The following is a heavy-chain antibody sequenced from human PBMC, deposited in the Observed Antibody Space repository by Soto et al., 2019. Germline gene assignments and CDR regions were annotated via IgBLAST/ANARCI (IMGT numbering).Heavy chain of an antibody. D-gene: IGHD1-26*01. J-gene: IGHJ3*02. CDR1: GDSLSSDNFF. CDR3: AREVISPATSDAFDI. Sequence: QVQLRESGPGLVKPSQTLSVTCTVSGDSLSSDNFFWSWVRQHPETGLEWVGYIYHTGAAYYNPSLKSRLTISLDTSKNRFSLSLISVTAADTAVYYCAREVISPATSDAFDIWGQGTMVTVSS. V-gene: IGHV4-31*03. CDR2: IYHTGAA.